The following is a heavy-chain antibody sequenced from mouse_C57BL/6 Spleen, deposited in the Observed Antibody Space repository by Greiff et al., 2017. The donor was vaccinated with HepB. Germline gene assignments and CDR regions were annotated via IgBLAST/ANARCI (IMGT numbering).Heavy chain of an antibody. CDR2: INPNNGGT. D-gene: IGHD1-1*01. CDR3: ARQSAYYYDFGY. Sequence: EVQLVESGPELVKPGASVKIPCKASGYTFTDYNMDWVKQSHGKSLEWIGDINPNNGGTIYNQKFKGKATLTVDKSSSTAYMELRSLTSEDTAVYYCARQSAYYYDFGYWGQGTTLTVSS. J-gene: IGHJ2*01. CDR1: GYTFTDYN. V-gene: IGHV1-18*01.